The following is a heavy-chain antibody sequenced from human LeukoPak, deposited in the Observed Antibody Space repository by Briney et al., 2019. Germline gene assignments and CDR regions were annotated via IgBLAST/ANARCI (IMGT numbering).Heavy chain of an antibody. CDR1: GYTFTGYY. V-gene: IGHV1-2*02. D-gene: IGHD4-17*01. CDR2: INPNTGVT. J-gene: IGHJ5*02. CDR3: ARLSSHYGDYKVDP. Sequence: ASVKVSCKASGYTFTGYYMHWVRQAPGQGLEWMGWINPNTGVTNYVQKFQGRVTMTTDTSISTAYMELSRLRSEDTAVYYCARLSSHYGDYKVDPWGQGTLVTVSS.